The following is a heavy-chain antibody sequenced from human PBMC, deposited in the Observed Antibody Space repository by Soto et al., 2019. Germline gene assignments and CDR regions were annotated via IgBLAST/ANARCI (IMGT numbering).Heavy chain of an antibody. Sequence: GWSHRLSCRPSGYTCSRSYMRWLRKAAGKGLEWVSVIYSGGSTYYADSVKGRFTISRDNSKNTLYLQMNSLRAEDTAVYYCARAGGYCSGGSCPGDYWGQGTLVTVSS. V-gene: IGHV3-66*01. J-gene: IGHJ4*02. CDR3: ARAGGYCSGGSCPGDY. CDR2: IYSGGST. D-gene: IGHD2-15*01. CDR1: GYTCSRSY.